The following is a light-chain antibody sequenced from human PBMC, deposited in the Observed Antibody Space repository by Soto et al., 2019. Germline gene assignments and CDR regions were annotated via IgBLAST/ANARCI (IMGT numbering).Light chain of an antibody. J-gene: IGKJ1*01. CDR1: RSLLHRSNSRNY. CDR2: TAS. Sequence: DIVMTHSPYYLAVSLGESATINCKSSRSLLHRSNSRNYLAWYQQKPGKAPKLLIYTASSLQSGVPSRFSGSGSGTDFTLTVSSLQPEDFATYFCQQSYSTPWTFGHGTKVDIK. V-gene: IGKV1-39*01. CDR3: QQSYSTPWT.